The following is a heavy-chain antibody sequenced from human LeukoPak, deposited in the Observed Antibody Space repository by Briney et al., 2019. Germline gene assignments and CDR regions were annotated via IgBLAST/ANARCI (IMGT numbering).Heavy chain of an antibody. CDR2: INPNSGGT. D-gene: IGHD6-19*01. V-gene: IGHV1-2*02. J-gene: IGHJ4*02. CDR1: GYTFTSYY. CDR3: AKTPFPFSSGWDYFDY. Sequence: ASVKVSCKASGYTFTSYYMHWVRQAPGQGLEWMGWINPNSGGTNYAQKFQGRVTMTRDTSISTAFMELSRLRSDDTAVYYCAKTPFPFSSGWDYFDYWGQGTLVTVSS.